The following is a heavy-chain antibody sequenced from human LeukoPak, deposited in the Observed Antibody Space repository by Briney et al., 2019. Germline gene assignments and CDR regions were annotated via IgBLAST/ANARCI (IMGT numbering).Heavy chain of an antibody. Sequence: SETLSLTCAVYGGSFSGYYWSWIRQPPGKGLEWIGEINHSGSTNYNPSLKSRVTISVDTSKNQSSLKLSSVTAADTAVYYCARAVGDYGDYEGNYYGMDVWGQGTTVTVSS. J-gene: IGHJ6*02. CDR2: INHSGST. D-gene: IGHD4-17*01. CDR1: GGSFSGYY. CDR3: ARAVGDYGDYEGNYYGMDV. V-gene: IGHV4-34*01.